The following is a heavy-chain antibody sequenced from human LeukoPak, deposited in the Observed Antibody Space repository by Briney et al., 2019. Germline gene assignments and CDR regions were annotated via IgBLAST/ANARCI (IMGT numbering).Heavy chain of an antibody. CDR1: GGTFSSYA. CDR3: ARALITMVRGVIFNSFGY. D-gene: IGHD3-10*01. CDR2: IIPILGIA. Sequence: GASVKVSCKASGGTFSSYAISWVRQAPGQGLEWMGRIIPILGIANYAQKFQGRVTITADKSTSTAYMELSSLRSEDTAVYYCARALITMVRGVIFNSFGYWGQGTLVTVSS. J-gene: IGHJ4*02. V-gene: IGHV1-69*04.